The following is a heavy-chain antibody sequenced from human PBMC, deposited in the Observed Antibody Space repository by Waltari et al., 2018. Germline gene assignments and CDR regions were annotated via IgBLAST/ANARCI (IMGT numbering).Heavy chain of an antibody. V-gene: IGHV3-7*03. CDR2: INQGGSQK. Sequence: EGQLVESGGGLAQPGGSLRLSCAASGFTFTKYWMSWVRQAPGKGLEGVAKINQGGSQKYYVDSAKGRFTISRDNAKNSLYLQLSRLRVEDTALYYCARGGVDGVDRATWWFDPWGQGTLVTVSA. J-gene: IGHJ5*02. D-gene: IGHD3-3*01. CDR1: GFTFTKYW. CDR3: ARGGVDGVDRATWWFDP.